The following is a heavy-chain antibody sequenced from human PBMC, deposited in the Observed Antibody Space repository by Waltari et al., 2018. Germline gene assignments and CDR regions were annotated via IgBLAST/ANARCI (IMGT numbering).Heavy chain of an antibody. D-gene: IGHD1-26*01. CDR1: GFSFSNYE. Sequence: VQLVESGGGLVLPGGSLRLSCAASGFSFSNYEMTWVRQAPGKGLEWLSYISPSSNTIKYADSVKGRFSISRDNAKNSLFLQMNGLRAEDTAVYYCARWVLPIDYWGLGTLVTVSS. V-gene: IGHV3-48*03. CDR2: ISPSSNTI. J-gene: IGHJ4*02. CDR3: ARWVLPIDY.